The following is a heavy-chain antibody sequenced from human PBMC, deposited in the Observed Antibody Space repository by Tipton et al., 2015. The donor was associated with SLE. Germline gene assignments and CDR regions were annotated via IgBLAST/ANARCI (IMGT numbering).Heavy chain of an antibody. V-gene: IGHV4-61*02. CDR3: ARVVKGSSWYWFDP. J-gene: IGHJ5*02. CDR2: IYSRGST. Sequence: TLSLTCNVSGGSISSGSYYWTWIRQPAGKGLEWIGCIYSRGSTNYNPSLMSRVTISVDTSKKQFSLKLSSVTAADTAVYYCARVVKGSSWYWFDPWGQGTLVTVSS. D-gene: IGHD6-13*01. CDR1: GGSISSGSYY.